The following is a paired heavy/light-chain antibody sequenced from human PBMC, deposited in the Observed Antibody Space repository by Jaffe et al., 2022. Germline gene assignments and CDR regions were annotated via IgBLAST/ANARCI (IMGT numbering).Heavy chain of an antibody. V-gene: IGHV3-23*01. CDR2: ISGSGGST. Sequence: EVQLLESGGGLVQPGGSLRLSCEASGFTFSSYAMSWVRQAPGKGLEWVSGISGSGGSTNYADSVKGRFTISRDNSKNTLYLQMNSLRDEDTAIYYCAKGSCSGGRCYYADYWGQGTLVTVSS. D-gene: IGHD2-15*01. CDR3: AKGSCSGGRCYYADY. CDR1: GFTFSSYA. J-gene: IGHJ4*02.
Light chain of an antibody. Sequence: DIQLTQSPSFMSASVGDRVTITCRASQGISSYLAWYQQTPGKAPKLLIYAAFTLQTGVPSRFSGSGSGTEFTLTISSLQPEDFATYYCQQLDTYPLTFGGGTKVEIK. CDR1: QGISSY. CDR3: QQLDTYPLT. CDR2: AAF. V-gene: IGKV1-9*01. J-gene: IGKJ4*01.